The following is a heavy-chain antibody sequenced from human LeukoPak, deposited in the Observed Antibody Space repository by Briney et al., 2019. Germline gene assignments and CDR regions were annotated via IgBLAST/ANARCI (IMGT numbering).Heavy chain of an antibody. CDR1: GFTFSNYW. J-gene: IGHJ5*02. D-gene: IGHD3-16*01. Sequence: PGGSLRLSCTASGFTFSNYWMGWVRQAPGKGVEWVANIKEGGTTIYYVDSVKGRFTISRDNAKNSLYLQMNSVRDEDTAVYYCARVVDYGWFDPWGQGTLVTVSS. CDR2: IKEGGTTI. CDR3: ARVVDYGWFDP. V-gene: IGHV3-7*01.